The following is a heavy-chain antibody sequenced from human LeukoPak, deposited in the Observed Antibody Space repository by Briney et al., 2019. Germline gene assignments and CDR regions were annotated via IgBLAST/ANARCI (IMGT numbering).Heavy chain of an antibody. V-gene: IGHV3-23*01. CDR3: AKAEGKNPTGGRWLD. J-gene: IGHJ4*02. D-gene: IGHD6-19*01. CDR1: GFTFSNPW. CDR2: ISGSGGYT. Sequence: GGSLRLSCAASGFTFSNPWMTWVRQAPGMGLESVSAISGSGGYTYYADSVKGRFTISRDNSKNTLYLQMNSLRAEDTAIYYCAKAEGKNPTGGRWLDWGQGTLVTVSS.